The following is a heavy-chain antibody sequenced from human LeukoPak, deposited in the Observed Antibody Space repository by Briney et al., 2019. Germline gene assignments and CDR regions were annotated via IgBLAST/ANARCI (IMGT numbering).Heavy chain of an antibody. D-gene: IGHD4/OR15-4a*01. V-gene: IGHV4-31*03. J-gene: IGHJ4*02. CDR3: ARSYGDPYLFDY. CDR1: GGSISSGGYY. CDR2: IYYSGST. Sequence: SETLSLTCTVSGGSISSGGYYWGWIRQHPGKGLEWIGYIYYSGSTYYNPSLKSRVTISVDTSKNQFSLKLSSVTAADTAVYYCARSYGDPYLFDYWGQGTLVTVSS.